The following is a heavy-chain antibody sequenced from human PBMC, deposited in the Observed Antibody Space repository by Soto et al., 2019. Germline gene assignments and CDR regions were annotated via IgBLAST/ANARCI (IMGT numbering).Heavy chain of an antibody. Sequence: PGGSLRLSCAASGFTFSTYSMHWVRQAPGKGLAWVSIISYDSSGPYFADSVKGRFTVSRDNSKNTLYLQMNSRRAEDTAVYYCAKAQYCSGGSCYGWGDAFDIWGQGTMVTVSS. J-gene: IGHJ3*02. CDR3: AKAQYCSGGSCYGWGDAFDI. CDR2: ISYDSSGP. D-gene: IGHD2-15*01. V-gene: IGHV3-30-3*01. CDR1: GFTFSTYS.